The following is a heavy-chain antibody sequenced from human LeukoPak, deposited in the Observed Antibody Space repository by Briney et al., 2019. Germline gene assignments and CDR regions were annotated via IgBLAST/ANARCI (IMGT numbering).Heavy chain of an antibody. CDR1: GYFISSGNY. CDR2: IYHSGST. CDR3: ARVSSDWFYFHS. V-gene: IGHV4-38-2*01. J-gene: IGHJ4*02. D-gene: IGHD3-9*01. Sequence: SETLSLTCAVSGYFISSGNYWGWIRQPPGKGLEWIGSIYHSGSTDYNPSLKSLVTISVDTSKNQFSLTLTSVTATDTAVYYCARVSSDWFYFHSWGQGTLVTVSS.